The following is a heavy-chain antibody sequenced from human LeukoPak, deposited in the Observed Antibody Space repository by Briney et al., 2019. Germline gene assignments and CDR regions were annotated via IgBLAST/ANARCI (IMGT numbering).Heavy chain of an antibody. J-gene: IGHJ4*02. V-gene: IGHV4-61*01. D-gene: IGHD3-9*01. Sequence: SETLSLTCTVSGYSISSGYYWSWIRQPPGKGLEWIGYIYYSGSTNYNPSLKSRVTISVDTSKNQFSLKLSSVTAADTAVYYCARMSRYYDILTGYRYYYFDYWGQGTLVTVSS. CDR3: ARMSRYYDILTGYRYYYFDY. CDR2: IYYSGST. CDR1: GYSISSGYY.